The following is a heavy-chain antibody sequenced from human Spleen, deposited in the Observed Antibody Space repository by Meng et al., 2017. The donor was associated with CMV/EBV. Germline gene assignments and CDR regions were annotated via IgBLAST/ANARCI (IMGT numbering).Heavy chain of an antibody. CDR3: ATGIDWGWRSHLDN. CDR2: IKSKTDGETI. CDR1: GFTFSTYW. Sequence: GESLKISCAASGFTFSTYWMSWVRQAPGRGLEWVGRIKSKTDGETIDYAAPVKDRFTISRDDSKNTLFLQMNSLKTEDTAVYYCATGIDWGWRSHLDNWGQGMLVTVSS. V-gene: IGHV3-15*01. D-gene: IGHD2-8*02. J-gene: IGHJ4*02.